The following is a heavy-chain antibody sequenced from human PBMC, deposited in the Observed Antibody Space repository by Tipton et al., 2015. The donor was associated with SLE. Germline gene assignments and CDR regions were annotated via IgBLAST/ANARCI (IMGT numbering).Heavy chain of an antibody. CDR1: GGSISSTGYY. J-gene: IGHJ6*02. CDR2: IYYSGRS. V-gene: IGHV4-39*07. D-gene: IGHD3-3*01. CDR3: ARAYNDFWSGLYYYYGMDV. Sequence: TLSLTCTVSGGSISSTGYYWGWIRQPPGKGLEWIGSIYYSGRSYYNPSLKSRVTISVDTSKNQFSLKLSSVTAADTAVYYCARAYNDFWSGLYYYYGMDVWGQGTTVSVSS.